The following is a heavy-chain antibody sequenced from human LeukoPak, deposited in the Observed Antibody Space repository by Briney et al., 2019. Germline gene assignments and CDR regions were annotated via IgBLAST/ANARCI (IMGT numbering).Heavy chain of an antibody. D-gene: IGHD1-1*01. J-gene: IGHJ4*02. CDR2: IYYSGST. V-gene: IGHV4-39*01. CDR1: GGSISSSGYY. Sequence: PSETLSLTCTVSGGSISSSGYYWGWIRQPPGKGLEWIGSIYYSGSTYYNPSLKSRVTISVGTSKNQFSLKLSSVTAADTAVYYCARFRTLTTHFDYWGQGTLVTVSS. CDR3: ARFRTLTTHFDY.